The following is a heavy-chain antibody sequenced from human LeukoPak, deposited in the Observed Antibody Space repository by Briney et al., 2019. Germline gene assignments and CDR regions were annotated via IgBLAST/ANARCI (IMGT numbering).Heavy chain of an antibody. V-gene: IGHV4-34*01. CDR3: AREGYCSGGSCVTNWFDP. D-gene: IGHD2-15*01. J-gene: IGHJ5*02. Sequence: PSETLSLTCAVYGGSFSGYYWSWIRQPPGKGLEWIGEINHSGSTNYNPSLKSRVTISVDTSKNQFSLKLSSVAAADTAVYYCAREGYCSGGSCVTNWFDPWGQGTLVTVSS. CDR1: GGSFSGYY. CDR2: INHSGST.